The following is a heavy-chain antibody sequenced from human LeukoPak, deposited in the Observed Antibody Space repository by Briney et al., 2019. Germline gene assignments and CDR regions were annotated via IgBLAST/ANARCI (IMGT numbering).Heavy chain of an antibody. Sequence: GGSLRLSCAASGFTFSSYAMSWVRQAPGKGLEWVSAISGSGGSTYYADSVKGRFTISRDNSKNTLYLQMNSLRAEDTAVYYCATRGLSSGYWYHFDFYDQGNVVTVSS. CDR2: ISGSGGST. V-gene: IGHV3-23*01. CDR3: ATRGLSSGYWYHFDF. CDR1: GFTFSSYA. J-gene: IGHJ4*02. D-gene: IGHD3-22*01.